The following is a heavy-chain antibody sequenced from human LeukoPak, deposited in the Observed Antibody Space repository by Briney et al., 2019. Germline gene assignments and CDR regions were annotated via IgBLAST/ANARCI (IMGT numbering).Heavy chain of an antibody. CDR2: IYYCGST. J-gene: IGHJ3*02. Sequence: SETLSLTCTVSGGSISSYYWSWIRQPPGKGLEWIGYIYYCGSTNYNPSLKSRVTISVDTSKNQFSLKLSSVTAADTAVYYCARTTIAVAGPDAFDIWGQGTMVTVSS. D-gene: IGHD6-19*01. CDR3: ARTTIAVAGPDAFDI. CDR1: GGSISSYY. V-gene: IGHV4-59*01.